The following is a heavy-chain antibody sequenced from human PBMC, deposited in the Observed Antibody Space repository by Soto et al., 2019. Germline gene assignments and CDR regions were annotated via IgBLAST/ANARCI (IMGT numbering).Heavy chain of an antibody. D-gene: IGHD3-16*01. CDR2: ISWDGGST. V-gene: IGHV3-43*01. Sequence: PGGSLRLSCAASGFTFDDYTMHWVRQAPGKGLEWVSLISWDGGSTYYADSVKGRFTISRDNSKNSLYLQMNSLRTEDTALYYCAKDSIRGELSFPGYWGQGTLVTSPQ. CDR3: AKDSIRGELSFPGY. CDR1: GFTFDDYT. J-gene: IGHJ4*02.